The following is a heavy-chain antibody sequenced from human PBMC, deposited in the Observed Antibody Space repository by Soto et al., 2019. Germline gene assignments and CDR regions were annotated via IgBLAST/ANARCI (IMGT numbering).Heavy chain of an antibody. J-gene: IGHJ6*02. CDR2: INHSGST. Sequence: SETLSLTCAVYGASFSGYYWSWIRQPPGKGLEWIGEINHSGSTNYNPSLKSRVTISVDTSKNQFSLNLSSATAADTAVYYCARRLDVWGQGITVTVSS. V-gene: IGHV4-34*01. CDR1: GASFSGYY. CDR3: ARRLDV.